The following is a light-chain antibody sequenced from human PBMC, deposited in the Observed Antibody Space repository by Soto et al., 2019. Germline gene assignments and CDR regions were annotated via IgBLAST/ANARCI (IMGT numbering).Light chain of an antibody. V-gene: IGKV1-39*01. CDR1: QNIFTY. CDR2: TTS. Sequence: DIPVTQSPSSLSASVGDRVTITCRASQNIFTYLNWYQQRPGKAPNLLIYTTSNLQSGVPSRFSGSGSGTDFALTISSLKPEDFANYDCQHSYSSPTFGRGTKVEIK. J-gene: IGKJ2*01. CDR3: QHSYSSPT.